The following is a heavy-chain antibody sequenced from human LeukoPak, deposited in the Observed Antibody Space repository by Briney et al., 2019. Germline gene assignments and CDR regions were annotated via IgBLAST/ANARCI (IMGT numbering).Heavy chain of an antibody. CDR2: ISSISSTT. Sequence: GGSLRLSCAASGFTFSSYAMSWVRQAPGQGLEWISTISSISSTTYYAEYVKGRFTISRDNSKNTLYMQMNSLRAEDTAVYYCAKDRGGGVRYYDYWGQGTLVTVSS. CDR1: GFTFSSYA. V-gene: IGHV3-23*01. CDR3: AKDRGGGVRYYDY. D-gene: IGHD3-9*01. J-gene: IGHJ4*02.